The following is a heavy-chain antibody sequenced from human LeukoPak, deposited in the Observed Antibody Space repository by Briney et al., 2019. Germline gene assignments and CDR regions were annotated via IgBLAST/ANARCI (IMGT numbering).Heavy chain of an antibody. CDR3: AREYFETPNQLDY. J-gene: IGHJ4*02. Sequence: GGSLRLSCEASGFTFDDYGMSWVRQGPGKGLEWVSGINWNGGSTGYSDSVRGRFTISRDNAKNSLYLQMNSLRAEDTALYYCAREYFETPNQLDYWGQGALVTVSS. CDR1: GFTFDDYG. CDR2: INWNGGST. D-gene: IGHD2/OR15-2a*01. V-gene: IGHV3-20*04.